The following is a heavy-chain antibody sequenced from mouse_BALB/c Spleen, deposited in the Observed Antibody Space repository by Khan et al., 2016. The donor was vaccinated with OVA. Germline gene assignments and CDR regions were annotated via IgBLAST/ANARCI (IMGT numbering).Heavy chain of an antibody. CDR2: IWGDGIT. D-gene: IGHD2-10*01. V-gene: IGHV2-6-7*01. CDR3: ARGPYFGNYFAMDY. J-gene: IGHJ4*01. CDR1: GFSLTGYG. Sequence: VQLQESGPGLVAPSQSLSITCTVSGFSLTGYGVNWVRQPPGKGLEWLGVIWGDGITDYNSALKSRLSISQDNSKSQVFLKMNSLQTDDTARYYCARGPYFGNYFAMDYWGQGTSVTVSS.